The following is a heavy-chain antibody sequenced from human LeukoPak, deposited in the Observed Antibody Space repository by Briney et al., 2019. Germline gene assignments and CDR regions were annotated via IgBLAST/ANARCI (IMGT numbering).Heavy chain of an antibody. CDR2: IYPGDSDT. CDR1: GYSFTSYW. J-gene: IGHJ3*02. CDR3: ARPTELYLSAFDI. Sequence: GESLKISCKGSGYSFTSYWIGWVRQMPGKGLEWMGIIYPGDSDTRYSPSFQGQVTISADKSISTDYLQWSSLKASDTAMYYCARPTELYLSAFDIWGQGTMVTVSS. D-gene: IGHD1-1*01. V-gene: IGHV5-51*01.